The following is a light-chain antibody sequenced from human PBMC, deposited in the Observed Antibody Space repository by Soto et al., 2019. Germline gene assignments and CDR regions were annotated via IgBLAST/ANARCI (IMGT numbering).Light chain of an antibody. CDR2: KAS. Sequence: IQMTQSPSTLSASVADRVTITCRASQSVNSWLAWYQQKPGKAPKLLIYKASSLESGVPSRFSGSGSGTEFTLTISSLQPDDFATYYCQQYNFYQYTFGQGTKLEIK. CDR3: QQYNFYQYT. CDR1: QSVNSW. J-gene: IGKJ2*01. V-gene: IGKV1-5*03.